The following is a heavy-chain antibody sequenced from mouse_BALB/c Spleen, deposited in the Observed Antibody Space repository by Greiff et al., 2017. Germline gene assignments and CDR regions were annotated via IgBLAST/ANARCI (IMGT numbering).Heavy chain of an antibody. Sequence: QVHVKQSGPELVKPGASVKMSCKASGYTFTSYVMHWVKQKPGQGLGWIGEIFPGTGTTYYNEKFKGKATLTIDTSSSTAYMQLSSLTSEDSAVYFCARAGLRPYYAMDYWGQGTSVTVSS. J-gene: IGHJ4*01. V-gene: IGHV1S132*01. D-gene: IGHD2-4*01. CDR2: IFPGTGTT. CDR1: GYTFTSYV. CDR3: ARAGLRPYYAMDY.